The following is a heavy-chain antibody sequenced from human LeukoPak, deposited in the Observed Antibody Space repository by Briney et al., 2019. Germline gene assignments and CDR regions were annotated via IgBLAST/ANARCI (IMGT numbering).Heavy chain of an antibody. CDR2: MNPNSGNT. D-gene: IGHD6-6*01. V-gene: IGHV1-8*01. Sequence: ASVKASCKASGYTFTSYDINWVRQATGQGLEWMGWMNPNSGNTGYAQKFQGRVTMTRNTSISTAYMELSSLRSEDTAVYYCARVSGKLSARQVWGQGTLVTVSS. CDR1: GYTFTSYD. CDR3: ARVSGKLSARQV. J-gene: IGHJ4*02.